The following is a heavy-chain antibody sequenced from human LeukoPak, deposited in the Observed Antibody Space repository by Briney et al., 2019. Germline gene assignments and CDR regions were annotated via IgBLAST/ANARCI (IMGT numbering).Heavy chain of an antibody. J-gene: IGHJ4*02. CDR3: ARHQRYCSSTSCSASDS. D-gene: IGHD2-2*01. V-gene: IGHV4-59*08. Sequence: SETLSLTCTVSGGSITTYYWSWIRQPPGKGLEWIGYIYYGGTTDYNPSLKSRVTMSVDTSMNQFSLRLSSLTAADTALYFCARHQRYCSSTSCSASDSWGQGTLVTVSS. CDR2: IYYGGTT. CDR1: GGSITTYY.